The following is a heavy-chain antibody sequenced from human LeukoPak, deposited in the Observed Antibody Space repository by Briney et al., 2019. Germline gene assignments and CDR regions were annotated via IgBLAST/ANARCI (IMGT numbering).Heavy chain of an antibody. CDR1: GYSISSGYY. Sequence: RASETLSLTCAVSGYSISSGYYWGWIRQPPGKGLEWIGSIYHSGSTYYNPSLKSRVTISVDTSKNQFSLKLSSVTAADTAVYYCARDPGIFYGMDVWGKGTTVTVSS. CDR2: IYHSGST. V-gene: IGHV4-38-2*02. CDR3: ARDPGIFYGMDV. J-gene: IGHJ6*04.